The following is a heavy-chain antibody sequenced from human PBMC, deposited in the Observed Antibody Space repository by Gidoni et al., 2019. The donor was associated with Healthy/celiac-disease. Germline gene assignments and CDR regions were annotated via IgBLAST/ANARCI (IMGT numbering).Heavy chain of an antibody. CDR2: IWYDGSNK. Sequence: QVQLVESGGGVVQPGRSLRLSCEASGFTFSSYGMHWVRQAPGKGLEWVAVIWYDGSNKYYADSVKGRFTISRDNSKNTLYLQMNSLRAEDTAVYYCARDSLSRAFDYWGQGTLVTVSS. V-gene: IGHV3-33*01. J-gene: IGHJ4*02. CDR1: GFTFSSYG. CDR3: ARDSLSRAFDY.